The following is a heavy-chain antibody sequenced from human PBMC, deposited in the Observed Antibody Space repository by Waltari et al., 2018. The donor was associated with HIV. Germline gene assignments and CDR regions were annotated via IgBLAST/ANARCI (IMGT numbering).Heavy chain of an antibody. J-gene: IGHJ6*02. CDR2: INPNSGGT. Sequence: VQLVQSGAEVKKPGASVKVSCKASGYPFPGYYMHWVRQAPGQGLEWMGWINPNSGGTNYAQKFQGRVTMTRDTSISTAYMELSRLRSDDTAVYYCARDRARTTDYYYYGMDVWGQGTTVTVSS. CDR3: ARDRARTTDYYYYGMDV. V-gene: IGHV1-2*02. D-gene: IGHD1-7*01. CDR1: GYPFPGYY.